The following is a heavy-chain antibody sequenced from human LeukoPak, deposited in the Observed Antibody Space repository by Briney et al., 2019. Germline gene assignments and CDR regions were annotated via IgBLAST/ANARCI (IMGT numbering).Heavy chain of an antibody. J-gene: IGHJ5*02. CDR2: INHSGST. V-gene: IGHV4-34*01. CDR1: GGSFSGYY. CDR3: ARQVPAAANSFWFDP. Sequence: PSETLSLTCAVYGGSFSGYYWSWIRRPPGKGLEWIGEINHSGSTNYNPSLKSRVTISVDTSKNQFSLKLSSVTAADTAVYYCARQVPAAANSFWFDPWGQGTLVTVSS. D-gene: IGHD2-2*01.